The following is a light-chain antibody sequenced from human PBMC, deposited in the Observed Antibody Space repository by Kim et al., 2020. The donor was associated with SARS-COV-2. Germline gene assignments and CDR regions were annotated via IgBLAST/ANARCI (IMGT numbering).Light chain of an antibody. J-gene: IGLJ3*02. CDR2: EDN. CDR1: SSSIASNY. V-gene: IGLV6-57*03. Sequence: GKTVTLACTRSSSSIASNYVQWYQQRPGSAPTTVIYEDNQRPSGVPDRFSGSIDSSSNSASLTISGLKTEDEADYYCQSYDSSNWVFGGGTQLTVL. CDR3: QSYDSSNWV.